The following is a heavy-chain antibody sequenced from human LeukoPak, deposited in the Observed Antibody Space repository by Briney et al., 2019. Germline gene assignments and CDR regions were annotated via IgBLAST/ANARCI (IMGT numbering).Heavy chain of an antibody. CDR3: AKGEQVRYPIDY. D-gene: IGHD3-9*01. CDR1: GFTFSSYA. CDR2: ISGSGGST. V-gene: IGHV3-23*01. J-gene: IGHJ4*03. Sequence: PGGSLRLSCAASGFTFSSYAMSWVRQALGKGLEWVSAISGSGGSTYYADSVKGRFAISRDNSKNTLYLQMNSLRAEDTAVYYCAKGEQVRYPIDYWGQGTTVTVSS.